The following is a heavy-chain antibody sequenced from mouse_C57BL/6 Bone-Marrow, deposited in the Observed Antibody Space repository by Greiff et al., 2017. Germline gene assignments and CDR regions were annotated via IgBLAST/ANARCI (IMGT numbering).Heavy chain of an antibody. J-gene: IGHJ1*03. V-gene: IGHV1-5*01. CDR2: IYPGNSDT. Sequence: EVQLVESGTVLARPGASVKLSCKTSGYTFTSYWMHWVKQRPGQGLEWIGAIYPGNSDTSYNQKFKGKATLTAGTSASTAYIELSSLTHVDSAVYYCTSRHFDVWGTGTTVTVSS. CDR3: TSRHFDV. CDR1: GYTFTSYW.